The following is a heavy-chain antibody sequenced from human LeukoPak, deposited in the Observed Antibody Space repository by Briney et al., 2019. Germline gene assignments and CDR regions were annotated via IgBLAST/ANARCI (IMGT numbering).Heavy chain of an antibody. CDR1: GCTFTGYY. Sequence: ASVKVSCKTSGCTFTGYYMHWVRQAPGQGLEWMGWINPNSGGTNYAQRFQGRVTMTRDTSISTAYMELSRLRSDDSAVYYCARYFYDSSGSSSDAYDIWGQGTMVTVSS. D-gene: IGHD3-22*01. V-gene: IGHV1-2*02. J-gene: IGHJ3*02. CDR2: INPNSGGT. CDR3: ARYFYDSSGSSSDAYDI.